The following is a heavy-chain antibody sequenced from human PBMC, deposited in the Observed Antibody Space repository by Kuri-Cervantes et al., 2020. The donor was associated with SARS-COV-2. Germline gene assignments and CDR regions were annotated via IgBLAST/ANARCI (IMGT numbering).Heavy chain of an antibody. CDR1: GGSFSGYY. CDR2: INHSGST. V-gene: IGHV4-34*01. CDR3: ARGQVGTLPLSYYFDY. D-gene: IGHD2-21*02. J-gene: IGHJ4*02. Sequence: SETLSLTCAVYGGSFSGYYWSWIRQPPGKGLEWIGEINHSGSTNYNPSLKSRVTISVDTSKNQFSLKLSSVTAADTAVYYCARGQVGTLPLSYYFDYWGQGTLVTVSS.